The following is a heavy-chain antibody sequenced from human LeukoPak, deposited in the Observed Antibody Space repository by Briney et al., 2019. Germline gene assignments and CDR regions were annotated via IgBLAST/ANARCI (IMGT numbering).Heavy chain of an antibody. D-gene: IGHD3-10*01. Sequence: SETLSLTCTVSGASISSYYWSWIRQPPGKGLEWIGYIYYSGSTNYNPSLKSRVTISVDTSKNQFSLKLSSVTAADTAVYYCATYYYGSGLLYYYYYYMDVWGKGTTVTVSS. CDR2: IYYSGST. CDR1: GASISSYY. CDR3: ATYYYGSGLLYYYYYYMDV. V-gene: IGHV4-59*12. J-gene: IGHJ6*03.